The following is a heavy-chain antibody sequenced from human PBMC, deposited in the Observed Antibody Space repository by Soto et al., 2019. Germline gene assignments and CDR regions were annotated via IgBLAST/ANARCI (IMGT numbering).Heavy chain of an antibody. V-gene: IGHV4-61*01. Sequence: SETLSLTCTVSGGSVSSGSYYWSWIRQPPGKGLEWIGYIYYSGSTNYNPSLKSRVTISVDTSKNQFSLKLSSVTAADTAVYYCARGLIVVVVAATMNWFDPWGQGTLVTVSS. CDR3: ARGLIVVVVAATMNWFDP. J-gene: IGHJ5*02. CDR2: IYYSGST. D-gene: IGHD2-15*01. CDR1: GGSVSSGSYY.